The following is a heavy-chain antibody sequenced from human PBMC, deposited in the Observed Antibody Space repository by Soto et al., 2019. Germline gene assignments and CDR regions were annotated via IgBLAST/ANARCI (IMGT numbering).Heavy chain of an antibody. V-gene: IGHV1-69*13. CDR2: IIPIFGTA. J-gene: IGHJ6*02. D-gene: IGHD3-3*01. CDR3: ARAVVVLRFLEWSGMDV. Sequence: ASVKVSCKASGGTFSSYAISCVRQAPGQRLEWMGGIIPIFGTANYAQKFQGRVTITADESTSTAYMELSSLRSEDTAVYYCARAVVVLRFLEWSGMDVWGQGTTVTVSS. CDR1: GGTFSSYA.